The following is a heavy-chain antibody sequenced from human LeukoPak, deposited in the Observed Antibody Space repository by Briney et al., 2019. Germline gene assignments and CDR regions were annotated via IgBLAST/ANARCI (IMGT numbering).Heavy chain of an antibody. J-gene: IGHJ4*02. V-gene: IGHV3-30-3*01. D-gene: IGHD3-10*01. CDR3: ARYGSGSYYEDY. CDR2: ISYDGSNK. CDR1: GFTFSSYA. Sequence: GGSLRLSCAASGFTFSSYAMHWVRQAPGKGLEWVAVISYDGSNKYYADSVKGRFTISRDNSKNTLYLQMNSLRAEDTAVYYCARYGSGSYYEDYWGQGTLVTVSS.